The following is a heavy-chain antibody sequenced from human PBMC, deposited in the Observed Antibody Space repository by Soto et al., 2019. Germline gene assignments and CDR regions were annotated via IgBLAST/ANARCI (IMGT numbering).Heavy chain of an antibody. CDR2: IYDSGST. V-gene: IGHV4-30-4*01. D-gene: IGHD4-17*01. CDR1: GGSISGGVGGLYY. CDR3: AREVIPLTTDWYFDL. Sequence: QLQLRESGPGLVKPSETLSLTCTVSGGSISGGVGGLYYWSWIRQPPGKGLVWIGYIYDSGSTYYDPCLKCRVTTSVDTSKNQFSLRLSAVNAADTAVYYCAREVIPLTTDWYFDLWGRATLVTVSS. J-gene: IGHJ2*01.